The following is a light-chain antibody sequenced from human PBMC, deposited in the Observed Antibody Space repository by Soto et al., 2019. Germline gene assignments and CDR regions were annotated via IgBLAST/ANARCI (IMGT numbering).Light chain of an antibody. CDR1: QGISNY. J-gene: IGKJ1*01. CDR3: QKYNSAPCT. V-gene: IGKV1-27*01. Sequence: DIQMTQSPSSLSASVGDRVTITCRASQGISNYLAWYQQQLGKVPKLLIYVASTLQSGVPSRFNGSGSGTDFTLTISSLQPEDVATYYCQKYNSAPCTFGQGTKVEIK. CDR2: VAS.